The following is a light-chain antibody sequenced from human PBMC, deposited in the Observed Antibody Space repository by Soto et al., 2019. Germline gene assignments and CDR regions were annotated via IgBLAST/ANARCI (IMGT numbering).Light chain of an antibody. CDR1: QSDSYNY. Sequence: ESVLTQSRATFYLSQRERATLSSSVSQSDSYNYLAWYQQKPGQAPRLLIYGASNRATGIPDRFSGSGSGTDFTLTISSLQAEDFATYYCQQLLMSPSTFGGGTKVDIK. CDR2: GAS. CDR3: QQLLMSPST. V-gene: IGKV3-20*01. J-gene: IGKJ4*01.